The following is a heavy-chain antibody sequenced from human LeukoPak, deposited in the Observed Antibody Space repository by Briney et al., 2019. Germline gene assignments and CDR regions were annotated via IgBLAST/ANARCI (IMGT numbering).Heavy chain of an antibody. J-gene: IGHJ4*02. CDR1: GFTFSSYG. CDR3: GRGSRNFYFDY. Sequence: GRSLRLSCAASGFTFSSYGMHWVRQAPGKGLEWVGRIRNRANSYTTEYAASVKGRFTVSRDDSKNSLYLQMNSLKTEDTAVYYCGRGSRNFYFDYWGQGTLVTVSS. CDR2: IRNRANSYTT. V-gene: IGHV3-72*01.